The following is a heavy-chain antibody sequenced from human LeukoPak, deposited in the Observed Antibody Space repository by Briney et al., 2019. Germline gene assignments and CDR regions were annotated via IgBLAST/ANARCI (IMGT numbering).Heavy chain of an antibody. CDR1: GFTFDDYA. Sequence: GGSLRLSCAASGFTFDDYAMHWVRQAPGKGLEWVSGISWNSGSIAYADSVRGRFTISRDNAKNSLYLQMHSLRAEDMALYYCAKDTRLLWCGHLDYWGQGTLVTVSS. CDR2: ISWNSGSI. CDR3: AKDTRLLWCGHLDY. J-gene: IGHJ4*02. V-gene: IGHV3-9*03. D-gene: IGHD3-10*01.